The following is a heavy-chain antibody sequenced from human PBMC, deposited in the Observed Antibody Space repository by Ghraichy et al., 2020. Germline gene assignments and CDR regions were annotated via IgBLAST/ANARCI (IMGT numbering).Heavy chain of an antibody. D-gene: IGHD3-3*01. CDR2: IYYSGGA. CDR3: AVLASYGVDV. J-gene: IGHJ6*02. V-gene: IGHV4-30-2*01. Sequence: SETLSLTCTVSGGSLRNGSYSWTWIRQPPGRGLQWIGYIYYSGGAYYNPSLKSRVAISLARYYNNRFSLGLNSMTAADTAVYYCAVLASYGVDVWGPGTTVTVSS. CDR1: GGSLRNGSYS.